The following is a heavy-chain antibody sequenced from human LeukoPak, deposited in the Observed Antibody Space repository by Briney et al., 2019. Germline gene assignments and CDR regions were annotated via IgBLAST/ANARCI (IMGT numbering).Heavy chain of an antibody. CDR2: IRSKAYGGTT. CDR1: GFTFGDYA. D-gene: IGHD3-10*01. CDR3: TRDLGFVVRGVIIPLDAFDI. V-gene: IGHV3-49*04. J-gene: IGHJ3*02. Sequence: GGSLRLSCTASGFTFGDYAMSWVRQAPGKRLEWVGFIRSKAYGGTTEYAASVKGRFTISRDDSKSIAYLQMNSLKTEDTAVYYCTRDLGFVVRGVIIPLDAFDIWGQGTMVTVSS.